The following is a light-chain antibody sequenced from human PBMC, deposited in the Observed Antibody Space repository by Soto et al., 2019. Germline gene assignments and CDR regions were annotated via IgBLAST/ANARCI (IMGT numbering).Light chain of an antibody. Sequence: DIQMTQSPSTLSGSVGDRVTITCRASQSITTWLAWYQQRPGKAPKLLIYDVSSLQSGVPSRFSGSGSGTDFTLTISSLQPEDFATYYCQQSSSTPITFGQGTRLEIK. J-gene: IGKJ5*01. CDR2: DVS. CDR3: QQSSSTPIT. CDR1: QSITTW. V-gene: IGKV1-39*01.